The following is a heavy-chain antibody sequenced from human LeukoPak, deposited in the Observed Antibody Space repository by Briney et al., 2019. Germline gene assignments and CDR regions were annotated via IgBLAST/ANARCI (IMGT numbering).Heavy chain of an antibody. CDR3: ARLGLVSYYYYMDV. J-gene: IGHJ6*03. CDR2: IYYNGRT. CDR1: GDSIRSSGYY. D-gene: IGHD1-26*01. Sequence: PSETLSLTFTVAGDSIRSSGYYWGWVRQPPGKRLEGIGSIYYNGRTYDNPSLTSRVTISVDTSKHQSSLKMTSVIVAATAVYYCARLGLVSYYYYMDVWGKGTTVTVSS. V-gene: IGHV4-39*01.